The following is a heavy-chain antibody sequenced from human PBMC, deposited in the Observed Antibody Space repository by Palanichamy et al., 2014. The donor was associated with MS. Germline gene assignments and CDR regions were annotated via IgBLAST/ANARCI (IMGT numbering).Heavy chain of an antibody. D-gene: IGHD3-3*01. CDR3: AREGSVFGGYCMDV. J-gene: IGHJ6*03. CDR2: IHHSGST. V-gene: IGHV4-4*02. Sequence: WVRQPPGKGLEWIGEIHHSGSTNCDPSLKSRVTISVDKSNNLFSLTLTSVTAADTAIYYCAREGSVFGGYCMDVWGKGTTVTVSS.